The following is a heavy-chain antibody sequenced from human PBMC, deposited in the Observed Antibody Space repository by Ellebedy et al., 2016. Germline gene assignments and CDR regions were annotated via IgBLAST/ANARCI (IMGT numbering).Heavy chain of an antibody. CDR2: ISSSSSYI. Sequence: GGSLRLXXAASGFTFSSYSMNWVRQAPGKGLEWVSSISSSSSYIYYADSVRGRFTISRDNAKNSLYLQMNSLRAEDTAVYYCARDQVRYYYDSSGYYYFDYWGQGTLVTVSS. V-gene: IGHV3-21*01. CDR3: ARDQVRYYYDSSGYYYFDY. D-gene: IGHD3-22*01. CDR1: GFTFSSYS. J-gene: IGHJ4*02.